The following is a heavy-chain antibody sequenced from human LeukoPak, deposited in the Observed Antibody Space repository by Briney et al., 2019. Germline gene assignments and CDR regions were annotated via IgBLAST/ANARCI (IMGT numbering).Heavy chain of an antibody. CDR2: IYSGGST. D-gene: IGHD5-24*01. CDR1: GFTVSSNH. CDR3: AREKRDGYNYYFDY. Sequence: GGSLRLSCAASGFTVSSNHMSWVRQAPGKGLEWVSVIYSGGSTYYADSVKGRFTISSDNSKNTLYLQMNSLRAEDTAVYYCAREKRDGYNYYFDYWGQGTLVTVSS. V-gene: IGHV3-53*01. J-gene: IGHJ4*02.